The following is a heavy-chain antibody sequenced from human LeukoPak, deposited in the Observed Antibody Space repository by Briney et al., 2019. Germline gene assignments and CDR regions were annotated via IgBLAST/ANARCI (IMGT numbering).Heavy chain of an antibody. CDR2: ISAYNGNT. V-gene: IGHV1-18*01. J-gene: IGHJ4*02. CDR1: GGTFSSYT. CDR3: ARGGTTVVTPVPLDY. D-gene: IGHD4-23*01. Sequence: GASVKVSCKASGGTFSSYTISWVRQAPGQGLEWVGWISAYNGNTNYAQKLQGRVTMTTDTSTSTAYMELRSLRSDDTAVYYCARGGTTVVTPVPLDYWGQGTLVTVSS.